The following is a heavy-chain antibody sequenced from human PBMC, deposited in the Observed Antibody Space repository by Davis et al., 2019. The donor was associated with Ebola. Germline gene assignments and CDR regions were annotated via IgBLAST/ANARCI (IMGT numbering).Heavy chain of an antibody. Sequence: GESLKISCAASGFTFSSYSMNWVRQAPGKGLEWVSSISSSSSYIYYADSVKGRFTISRDNAKNSLYLQMNSLRAEDTAVYYCARDDEYYYGSGSYYNKYYYYGMDVWGQGTTVTVSS. CDR2: ISSSSSYI. J-gene: IGHJ6*02. D-gene: IGHD3-10*01. V-gene: IGHV3-21*01. CDR3: ARDDEYYYGSGSYYNKYYYYGMDV. CDR1: GFTFSSYS.